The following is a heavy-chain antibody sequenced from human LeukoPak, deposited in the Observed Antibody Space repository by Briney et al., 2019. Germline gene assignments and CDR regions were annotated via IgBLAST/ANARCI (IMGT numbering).Heavy chain of an antibody. D-gene: IGHD6-6*01. CDR3: AREGAALDY. CDR2: ISSDGSSI. Sequence: GGSLRLSCAASGFTFSSHRTYWVRQAPGKGLVWVSRISSDGSSIAYTDSVRGRFTISRDNAKNTLYLQMNSLRVEDTAVYYCAREGAALDYWGQGALVSVSS. J-gene: IGHJ4*02. CDR1: GFTFSSHR. V-gene: IGHV3-74*01.